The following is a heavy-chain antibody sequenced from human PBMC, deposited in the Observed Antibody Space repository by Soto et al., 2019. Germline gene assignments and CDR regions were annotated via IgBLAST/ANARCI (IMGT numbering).Heavy chain of an antibody. CDR3: AREGNLNWFDP. Sequence: EVQLVESGGGLVQPGGSLRLSCAASGFTFSSYSMNWVRQAPGKGLEWVSYISSSSSTIYYADSVKGRFTISRDNAKNSLYLHMHSLRDEDTAVYYWAREGNLNWFDPWGQGSLVTVSS. D-gene: IGHD1-1*01. CDR1: GFTFSSYS. V-gene: IGHV3-48*02. CDR2: ISSSSSTI. J-gene: IGHJ5*02.